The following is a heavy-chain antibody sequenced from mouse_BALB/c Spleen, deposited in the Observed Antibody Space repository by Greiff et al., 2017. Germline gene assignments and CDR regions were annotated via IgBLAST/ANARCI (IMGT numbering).Heavy chain of an antibody. V-gene: IGHV1-4*01. Sequence: QVQLKESGAELARPGASVKMSCKASGYTFTSYTMHWVKQRPGQGLEWIGYINPSSGYTNYNQKFKDKATLTADKSSSTAYMQLSSLTSEDSAVYYCAKTEGFAYWGQGTLVTVSA. CDR3: AKTEGFAY. J-gene: IGHJ3*01. CDR2: INPSSGYT. CDR1: GYTFTSYT. D-gene: IGHD4-1*01.